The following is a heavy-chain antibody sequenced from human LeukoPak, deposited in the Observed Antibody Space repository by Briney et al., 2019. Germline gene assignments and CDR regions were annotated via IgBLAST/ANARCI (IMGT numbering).Heavy chain of an antibody. D-gene: IGHD2-2*01. CDR2: ISAYNGNT. CDR1: GYTFTSYG. J-gene: IGHJ6*02. Sequence: ASVKVSCKASGYTFTSYGISWVRQAPGQGLEWMGWISAYNGNTNYAQKLQGRVTMTTDTSTSTAYVELRSLRSDDTAVYYCARLGYCSSTSCPGDYYYYGMDVWGQGTTVTVSS. CDR3: ARLGYCSSTSCPGDYYYYGMDV. V-gene: IGHV1-18*01.